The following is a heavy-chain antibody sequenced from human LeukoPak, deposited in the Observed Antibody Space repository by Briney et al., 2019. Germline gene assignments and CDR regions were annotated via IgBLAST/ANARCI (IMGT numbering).Heavy chain of an antibody. CDR3: ARAGPIYSHSGRQAQVDDPEFDY. V-gene: IGHV1-2*02. CDR2: IKPNSVAS. CDR1: GHTPTAPI. D-gene: IGHD3-10*01. Sequence: ASVKVSSKSPGHTPTAPIIQSVRHAPRQGLEWVGCIKPNSVASNYDQKFQGRISMTRDTSISTAYVALSSLRSDDTAVYYCARAGPIYSHSGRQAQVDDPEFDYWGQGTLVTVSS. J-gene: IGHJ4*02.